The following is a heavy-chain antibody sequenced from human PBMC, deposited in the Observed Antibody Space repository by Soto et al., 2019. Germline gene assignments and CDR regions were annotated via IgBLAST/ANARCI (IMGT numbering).Heavy chain of an antibody. V-gene: IGHV4-31*03. D-gene: IGHD3-22*01. J-gene: IGHJ4*02. CDR3: ARCGRDSSGYYPTDY. CDR1: GGSISSGGYY. CDR2: IYYRGST. Sequence: SETLSLTCTVSGGSISSGGYYWSWIRQHPGKGLEWIGYIYYRGSTYYNPSLKSRVTISVDTSKNRFSLKLSSVTAADTAVYYCARCGRDSSGYYPTDYWGQGTLVTAS.